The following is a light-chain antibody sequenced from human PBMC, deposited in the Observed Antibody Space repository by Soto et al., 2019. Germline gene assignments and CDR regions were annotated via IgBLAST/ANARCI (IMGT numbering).Light chain of an antibody. CDR1: QSIGIW. CDR3: QQDNDYSWT. V-gene: IGKV1-5*03. J-gene: IGKJ1*01. CDR2: KAS. Sequence: IQMTQSPSTLSASVGDRVAITSRASQSIGIWLAWYQQKPGKAPRFLLYKASSLESGVPSRLSGSGSGTDFTLNISSLQPDDFATYYCQQDNDYSWTFGQGTEVEIK.